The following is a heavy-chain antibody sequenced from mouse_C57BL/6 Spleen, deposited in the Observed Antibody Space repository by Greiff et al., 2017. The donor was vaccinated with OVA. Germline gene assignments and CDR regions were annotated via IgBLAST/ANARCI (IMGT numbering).Heavy chain of an antibody. J-gene: IGHJ2*01. D-gene: IGHD1-1*01. Sequence: QVQLQQSGAELARPGASVKLSCKASGYTFTSYGISWVKQRTGQGLEWIGEIYPRSGNTYYNEKFKGKATLTADKSSSTAYMELRSLTSEDSAVYFCARWDLDYYGSSYFDYWGQGTTLTVSS. V-gene: IGHV1-81*01. CDR2: IYPRSGNT. CDR3: ARWDLDYYGSSYFDY. CDR1: GYTFTSYG.